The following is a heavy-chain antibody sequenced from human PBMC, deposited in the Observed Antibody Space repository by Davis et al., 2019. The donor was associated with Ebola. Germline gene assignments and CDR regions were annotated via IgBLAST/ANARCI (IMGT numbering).Heavy chain of an antibody. CDR1: GDSVSSNSAA. V-gene: IGHV6-1*01. J-gene: IGHJ4*02. Sequence: MPSETLSLTCAISGDSVSSNSAAWNWIRQSPSRGLEWLGRTYYRSKWFVAYAVSVKSRITINPDTSKNQFSLQLTSVTPEDTAVYYCARDPPYDQGYDFWGQGTLVTVSS. D-gene: IGHD3-16*01. CDR3: ARDPPYDQGYDF. CDR2: TYYRSKWFV.